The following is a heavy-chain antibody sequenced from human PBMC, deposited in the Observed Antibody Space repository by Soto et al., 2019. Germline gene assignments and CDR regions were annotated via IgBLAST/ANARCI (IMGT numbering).Heavy chain of an antibody. V-gene: IGHV3-53*01. Sequence: GGSLRLSCTVSGLTFSNHWMTWVRQAPGKGLEWVSVIYSGGSTYYADSVKGRFTISRDNSKNTLYLQMNSLRAEDTAVYYCARDRVESGYPEYFQHWGQGTXVTVSS. CDR2: IYSGGST. CDR3: ARDRVESGYPEYFQH. D-gene: IGHD3-22*01. J-gene: IGHJ1*01. CDR1: GLTFSNHW.